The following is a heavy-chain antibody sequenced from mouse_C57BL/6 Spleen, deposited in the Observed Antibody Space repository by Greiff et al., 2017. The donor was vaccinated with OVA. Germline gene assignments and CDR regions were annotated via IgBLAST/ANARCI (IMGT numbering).Heavy chain of an antibody. CDR1: GYSFTGYY. V-gene: IGHV1-42*01. J-gene: IGHJ2*01. CDR2: INPSTGGT. D-gene: IGHD2-3*01. Sequence: VQLQQSGPELVKPGASVQISCKASGYSFTGYYMNWVKQSPEKSLEWIGEINPSTGGTTYNQKFKAKATLTVDKSSSTAYMQLKSLTSEDSAVYYCAREEGGIYDGYYGGYWGQGTTLTVSS. CDR3: AREEGGIYDGYYGGY.